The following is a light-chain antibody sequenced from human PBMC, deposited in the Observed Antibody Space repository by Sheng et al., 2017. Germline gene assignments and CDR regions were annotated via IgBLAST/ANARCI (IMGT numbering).Light chain of an antibody. CDR3: QQYKSFSPFT. CDR2: RAS. Sequence: DIHMTQSPSTLSASVGDRVTITCRASQNINFWLAWYQQKPGKAPNLLIYRASRLESGVPSRFSGSGSGTEFTLTISSLQPDDFATYYCQQYKSFSPFTFGQGTKVEIK. J-gene: IGKJ1*01. V-gene: IGKV1-5*03. CDR1: QNINFW.